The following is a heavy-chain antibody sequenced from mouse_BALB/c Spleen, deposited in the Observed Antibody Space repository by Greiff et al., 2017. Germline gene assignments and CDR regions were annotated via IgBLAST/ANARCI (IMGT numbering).Heavy chain of an antibody. CDR1: GFDFSRYW. V-gene: IGHV4-1*02. CDR2: INPDSSTI. D-gene: IGHD2-10*01. CDR3: ARGLLLNYAMDY. J-gene: IGHJ4*01. Sequence: EVQLQESGGGLVQPGGSLKLSCAASGFDFSRYWMSWVRQAPGKGLEWIGEINPDSSTINYTPSLKDKFIISRDNAKNTLYLQMSKVRSEDTALYYCARGLLLNYAMDYWGQGTSVTVSS.